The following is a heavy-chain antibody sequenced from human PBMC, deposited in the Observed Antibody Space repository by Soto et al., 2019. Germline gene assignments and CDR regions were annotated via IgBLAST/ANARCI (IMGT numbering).Heavy chain of an antibody. CDR2: LSYDGSNK. CDR3: AKDRSGYHGYYYGMDV. CDR1: GFTFSSYG. V-gene: IGHV3-30*18. D-gene: IGHD5-12*01. J-gene: IGHJ6*02. Sequence: PGGSLRLSCAASGFTFSSYGMHWVRQAPGKGLEWVAGLSYDGSNKYYADSVKGRFTISRDNSKNTLYLQMNSLRAEDMAVYYCAKDRSGYHGYYYGMDVWGQGTTVTVS.